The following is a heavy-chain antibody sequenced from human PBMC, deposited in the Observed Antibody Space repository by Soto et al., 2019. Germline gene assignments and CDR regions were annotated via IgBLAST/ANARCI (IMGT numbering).Heavy chain of an antibody. V-gene: IGHV3-23*01. Sequence: PGGSLRLSCAASGFTFSSYAMSWVRQAPGKGLEWVSAISGSGGSTYYADSVKGRFTISRDNSKNTLYLQMNSLRAEDTAVYYCAKDGYYGSGSYYTARYFDYWGQGTLVTVSS. CDR2: ISGSGGST. D-gene: IGHD3-10*01. CDR3: AKDGYYGSGSYYTARYFDY. CDR1: GFTFSSYA. J-gene: IGHJ4*02.